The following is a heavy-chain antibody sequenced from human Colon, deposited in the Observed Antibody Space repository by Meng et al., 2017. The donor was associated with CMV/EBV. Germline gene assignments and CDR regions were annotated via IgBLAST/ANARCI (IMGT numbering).Heavy chain of an antibody. CDR3: ARETSGWSTGIDY. D-gene: IGHD6-19*01. J-gene: IGHJ4*02. V-gene: IGHV4-61*01. CDR1: GGSGNSGSYY. CDR2: ISYSGNT. Sequence: VSGGSGNSGSYYWTWIRQPPGKGLEWIGYISYSGNTNYNPSLKSRLTIEVDTSRNQFSLKLTSVSAADTAMYYCARETSGWSTGIDYWGQGTLVTVSS.